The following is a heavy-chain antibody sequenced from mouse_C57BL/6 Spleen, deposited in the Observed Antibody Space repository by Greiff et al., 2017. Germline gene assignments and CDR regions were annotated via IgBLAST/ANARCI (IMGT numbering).Heavy chain of an antibody. CDR1: GYAFSSSW. D-gene: IGHD1-1*01. J-gene: IGHJ2*01. V-gene: IGHV1-82*01. CDR2: IYPGDGDT. CDR3: AREKGFYYGAFDY. Sequence: VQLQQSGPELVKPGASVKISCKASGYAFSSSWMNWVKQRPGKGLEWIGRIYPGDGDTNYNGKFKGKATLTADKSSSTAYMQLSSLTSEDSAVYFCAREKGFYYGAFDYWGQGTTLTVSS.